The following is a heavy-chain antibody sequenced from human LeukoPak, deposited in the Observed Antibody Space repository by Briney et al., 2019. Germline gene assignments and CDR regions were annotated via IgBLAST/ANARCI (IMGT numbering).Heavy chain of an antibody. CDR1: GFTFSSYA. V-gene: IGHV3-23*01. CDR3: AKLGTGSYFSNFDY. Sequence: GRSLRLSCAASGFTFSSYAMSWVRQAPGKGLEWVSAISGSGGSTYYADSVKGRFTISRDNSKNTLYLQMNSLRAEDTAVYYCAKLGTGSYFSNFDYWGQGTLVTVSS. CDR2: ISGSGGST. J-gene: IGHJ4*02. D-gene: IGHD1-26*01.